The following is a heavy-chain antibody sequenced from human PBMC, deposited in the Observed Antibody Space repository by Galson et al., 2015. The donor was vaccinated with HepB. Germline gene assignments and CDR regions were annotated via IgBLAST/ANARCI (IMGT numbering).Heavy chain of an antibody. CDR1: GFTFSYYA. V-gene: IGHV3-30*04. CDR2: ISFDGTHK. CDR3: ARGPVTAGFDN. Sequence: SLRLSCAASGFTFSYYAMHWVRQAPGKGLEWVAVISFDGTHKYYGDSVKGRFTISRDNFNNTLSLQMNSLRSEDTALYYCARGPVTAGFDNWGQGTLLTVPS. J-gene: IGHJ4*02. D-gene: IGHD6-13*01.